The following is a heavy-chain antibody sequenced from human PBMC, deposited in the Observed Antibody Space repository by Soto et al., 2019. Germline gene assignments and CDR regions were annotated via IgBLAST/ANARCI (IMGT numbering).Heavy chain of an antibody. D-gene: IGHD7-27*01. Sequence: SETLALSPPISSLPPSNVLSFLARTHTPPAQALAYIGYIYKSATTYYNPSVASRVAISVDTSESRFSLNVTSVTAADTAVYFCARGRYCLTGRCFPNWFDSWGQGALVTASS. CDR2: IYKSATT. CDR3: ARGRYCLTGRCFPNWFDS. CDR1: SLPPSNVLSF. J-gene: IGHJ5*01. V-gene: IGHV4-30-4*01.